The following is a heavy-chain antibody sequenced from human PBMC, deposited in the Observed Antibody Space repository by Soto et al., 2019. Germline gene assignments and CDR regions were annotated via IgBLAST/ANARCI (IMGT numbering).Heavy chain of an antibody. CDR1: GFTFSNAW. CDR3: TTLNPIAVAATGNY. J-gene: IGHJ4*02. CDR2: IKSKTDGGTT. V-gene: IGHV3-15*07. D-gene: IGHD6-19*01. Sequence: GGSLRLSCAASGFTFSNAWMNWVRQAPGKGLEWVGRIKSKTDGGTTDYAAPVKGRFTISRDDSKNTLYLQMNSLKTEDTAVYYCTTLNPIAVAATGNYWGQGTLVTVSS.